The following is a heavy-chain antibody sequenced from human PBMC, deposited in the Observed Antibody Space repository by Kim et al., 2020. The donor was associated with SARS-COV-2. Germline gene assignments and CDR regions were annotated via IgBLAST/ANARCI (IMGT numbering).Heavy chain of an antibody. V-gene: IGHV4-34*01. CDR3: ARWSPAADFDY. D-gene: IGHD2-2*01. Sequence: SETLSLTCAVYGGSFSGYYWSWIRQPPGKGLEWIGEINHSGSTNYNPSLKSRVTISVDTSKNQFSLKLSSVTAADTAVYYCARWSPAADFDYWGQGTLVTVSS. J-gene: IGHJ4*02. CDR2: INHSGST. CDR1: GGSFSGYY.